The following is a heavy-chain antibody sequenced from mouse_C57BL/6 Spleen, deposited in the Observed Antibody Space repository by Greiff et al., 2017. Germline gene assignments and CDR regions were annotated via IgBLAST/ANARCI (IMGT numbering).Heavy chain of an antibody. D-gene: IGHD1-1*01. CDR2: IDPSDSYT. V-gene: IGHV1-50*01. CDR3: ARDLFITTVVARGFDY. J-gene: IGHJ2*01. CDR1: GYTFTSYW. Sequence: QVQLQQPGAELVQPGASVKLSCKASGYTFTSYWMQWVKQRPGQGLDWLGEIDPSDSYTNYNQKFKGKSALTVDTSSSTAYMQLSSLTSEDSAVYYCARDLFITTVVARGFDYWGQGTTLTVSS.